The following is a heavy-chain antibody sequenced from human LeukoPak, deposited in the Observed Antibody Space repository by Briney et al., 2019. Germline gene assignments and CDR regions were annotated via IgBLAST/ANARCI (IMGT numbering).Heavy chain of an antibody. CDR1: GFTFSSYS. V-gene: IGHV3-21*01. CDR2: ISSSSSYI. D-gene: IGHD4-17*01. J-gene: IGHJ4*02. CDR3: ARDRYLTTVERAPVDY. Sequence: GGSLRLSCAASGFTFSSYSMNWVRQAPGKGLEWVSSISSSSSYIYYADSVKGRFTISRDNAKNSLYLQMNSLRAEDTAVYYCARDRYLTTVERAPVDYWGQGTLVTVSS.